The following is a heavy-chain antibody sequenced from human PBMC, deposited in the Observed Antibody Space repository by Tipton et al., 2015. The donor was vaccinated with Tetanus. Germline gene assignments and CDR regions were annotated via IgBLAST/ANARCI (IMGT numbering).Heavy chain of an antibody. D-gene: IGHD3-10*01. CDR2: IWYDGSNK. J-gene: IGHJ4*02. V-gene: IGHV3-33*08. Sequence: SLRLSCAASGFTFSTYGMHWVRQAPGKGLEWVAVIWYDGSNKYYADSVKGRFTISRGNSKNTLYLQMNSLRAEDTAVYYCAREHMGFYYGSGSLLPSRYFDYWGQGTLVTVSS. CDR3: AREHMGFYYGSGSLLPSRYFDY. CDR1: GFTFSTYG.